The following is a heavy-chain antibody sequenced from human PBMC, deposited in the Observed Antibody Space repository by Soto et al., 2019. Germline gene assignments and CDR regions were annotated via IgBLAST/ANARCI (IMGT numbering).Heavy chain of an antibody. Sequence: SETLSLTCAVSSGSISSSNWWSWVRQPPGKGLEWIGEIYHSGSTNYNPSLKSRVTISVDKSKNQFSLKLSSVTAADTAVYYCARSIAVAGNYYFDYWGQGTLVTVSS. V-gene: IGHV4-4*02. D-gene: IGHD6-19*01. CDR3: ARSIAVAGNYYFDY. CDR1: SGSISSSNW. CDR2: IYHSGST. J-gene: IGHJ4*02.